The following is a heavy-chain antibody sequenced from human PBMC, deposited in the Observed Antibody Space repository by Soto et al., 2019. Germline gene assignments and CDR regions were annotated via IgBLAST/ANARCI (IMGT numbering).Heavy chain of an antibody. CDR1: GFTFSSYG. J-gene: IGHJ2*01. CDR3: ASVRLGAFDL. D-gene: IGHD3-16*01. V-gene: IGHV3-33*01. CDR2: IGYDGSNK. Sequence: QVQLVESGGGVVQPGRSLRLSCAASGFTFSSYGMHWVRQAPGKGLEWVAVIGYDGSNKYYADSVKGRFTISRDNSKNTLYLQMNSLRAEDPAVYYCASVRLGAFDLWGRGTLVTVSS.